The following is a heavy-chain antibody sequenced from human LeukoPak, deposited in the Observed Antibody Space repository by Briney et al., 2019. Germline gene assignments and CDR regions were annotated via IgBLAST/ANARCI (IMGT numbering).Heavy chain of an antibody. CDR1: GYTFTSYY. Sequence: ASVKASCKASGYTFTSYYMHWVRQAPGQGLEWMGIINPSGGSTSYAQKFQGRVTMTRDTSTSTVYMELSSLRSEDTAVYYCARGGYSNNVSDWFDPWGQGTLVTVSS. CDR3: ARGGYSNNVSDWFDP. J-gene: IGHJ5*02. V-gene: IGHV1-46*03. D-gene: IGHD4-11*01. CDR2: INPSGGST.